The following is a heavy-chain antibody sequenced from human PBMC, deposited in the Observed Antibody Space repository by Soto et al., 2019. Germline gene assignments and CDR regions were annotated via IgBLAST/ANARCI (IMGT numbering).Heavy chain of an antibody. D-gene: IGHD2-2*01. V-gene: IGHV4-34*01. Sequence: WTWIRQSPEKGLEWIGEVNHSGTTYYNPSLKTRVTISVHTPKNQFSLKMSSVTAADTAVYYCARRIGYCSSINCYSSRRLRFDSWGQGTLVTVSS. CDR2: VNHSGTT. CDR3: ARRIGYCSSINCYSSRRLRFDS. J-gene: IGHJ4*02.